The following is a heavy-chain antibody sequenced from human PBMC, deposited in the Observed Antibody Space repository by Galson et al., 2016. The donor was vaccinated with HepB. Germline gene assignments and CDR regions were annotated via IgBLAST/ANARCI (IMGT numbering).Heavy chain of an antibody. V-gene: IGHV3-7*01. CDR1: GFTFRRYW. CDR2: INKDGREQ. J-gene: IGHJ6*02. Sequence: SLRLSCAASGFTFRRYWMSWVRPAPGKGLEWVANINKDGREQYSVDSVKGRLTISSDNGKNSLYLQMSSLRVEDAGVYYCARRLDTQRRIAGWGWGMDVWGQGTTVTAS. CDR3: ARRLDTQRRIAGWGWGMDV. D-gene: IGHD6-19*01.